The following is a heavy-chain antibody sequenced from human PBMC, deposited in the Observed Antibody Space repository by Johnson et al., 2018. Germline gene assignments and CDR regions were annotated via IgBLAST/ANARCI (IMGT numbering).Heavy chain of an antibody. Sequence: VQLVESGGGLVKPGGSLRLSCAASGFTFSSYSMNWVRQAPGKGLEWVSSISSSSSSISYADSAKGRFTISRDNAKNSVHPQMNSLRDEDTAVYYCARASSIYSNYYMDVWGKGTTVTVSS. V-gene: IGHV3-21*01. CDR3: ARASSIYSNYYMDV. J-gene: IGHJ6*03. D-gene: IGHD2-21*01. CDR1: GFTFSSYS. CDR2: ISSSSSSI.